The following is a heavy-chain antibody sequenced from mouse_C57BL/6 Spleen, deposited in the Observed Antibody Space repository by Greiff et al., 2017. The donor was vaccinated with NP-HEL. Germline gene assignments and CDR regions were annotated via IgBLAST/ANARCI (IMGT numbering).Heavy chain of an antibody. Sequence: VQLQQSDAELVKPGASVKISCKVSGYTFTDHTIHWMKQRPEQGLAWIGYIYPRDGSTKYNEKFKGKATLTADKSSSTAYMQLNSLTSEDSAVYFCAREGFDYYGSSYIFDYWGQGTTLTVSS. V-gene: IGHV1-78*01. CDR2: IYPRDGST. D-gene: IGHD1-1*01. CDR1: GYTFTDHT. CDR3: AREGFDYYGSSYIFDY. J-gene: IGHJ2*01.